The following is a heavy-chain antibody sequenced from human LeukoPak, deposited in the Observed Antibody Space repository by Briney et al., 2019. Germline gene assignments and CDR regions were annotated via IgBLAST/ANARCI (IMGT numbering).Heavy chain of an antibody. V-gene: IGHV2-70*11. Sequence: SGPSLAKPTQTLTLTCTFSGFSRSTNGMGVSWNRQPPGKAREWLARIDWDDDKYYSTSLKTRVTISKDNYKDQVVLKMNNMDPVDTALYYCARMKVYYGMDVWGQGTTVSVSS. CDR2: IDWDDDK. CDR1: GFSRSTNGMG. J-gene: IGHJ6*02. CDR3: ARMKVYYGMDV.